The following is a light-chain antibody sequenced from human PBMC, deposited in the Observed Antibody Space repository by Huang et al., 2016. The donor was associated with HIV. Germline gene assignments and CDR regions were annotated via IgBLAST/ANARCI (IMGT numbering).Light chain of an antibody. CDR1: QGISNH. CDR2: AAS. J-gene: IGKJ3*01. V-gene: IGKV1-27*01. CDR3: QQYDSAPRT. Sequence: DIQMTQSPSSLSASVGDRVTISCRASQGISNHLAWYQQKPGQAPKLRVYAASALRSGVPSRFRCSGSGTEFTLTISSLQAEDVATYFCQQYDSAPRTFGPGTKVEIK.